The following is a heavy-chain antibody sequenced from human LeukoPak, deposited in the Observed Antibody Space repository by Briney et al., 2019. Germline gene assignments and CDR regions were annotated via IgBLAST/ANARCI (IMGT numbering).Heavy chain of an antibody. Sequence: GGSLRLSCAASGFTFSSYEMNWVRQAPGKGLEWVSYISSSGSTIYYADSVEGRFTISRDNAKNSLYLQMNSLRAEDTAVYYCAELGITMIGGVWGKGTTVTISS. CDR1: GFTFSSYE. V-gene: IGHV3-48*03. CDR2: ISSSGSTI. D-gene: IGHD3-10*02. J-gene: IGHJ6*04. CDR3: AELGITMIGGV.